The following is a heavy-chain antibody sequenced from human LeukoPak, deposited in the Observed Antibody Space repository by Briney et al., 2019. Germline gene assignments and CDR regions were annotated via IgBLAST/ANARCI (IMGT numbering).Heavy chain of an antibody. CDR3: ATAPYQLPGLAVYYYGMDV. V-gene: IGHV1-46*01. D-gene: IGHD2-2*01. Sequence: GASVKVSCKASGYTFTNYYIHWVRQAPGQGLEWMGIINPSGGTTNYAQRFQGRVTMTRETSTSTVYMELSSLRSEDTAVYYCATAPYQLPGLAVYYYGMDVWGQGTTVTVSS. CDR2: INPSGGTT. CDR1: GYTFTNYY. J-gene: IGHJ6*02.